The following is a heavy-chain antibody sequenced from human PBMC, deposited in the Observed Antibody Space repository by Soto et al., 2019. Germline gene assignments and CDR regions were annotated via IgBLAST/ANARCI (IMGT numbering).Heavy chain of an antibody. J-gene: IGHJ4*02. Sequence: QVQLVESGGGVVQPGRSLRLSCAASGFTFRSYAMHWVRQAPGKGLEWVAVISYDGSNKYYADSVKGRFTISRDNSKNSLYLQMNSLGAEDTAVYYCARDNYGDYYFDYWGQGTLVTVSS. CDR2: ISYDGSNK. D-gene: IGHD4-17*01. V-gene: IGHV3-30-3*01. CDR3: ARDNYGDYYFDY. CDR1: GFTFRSYA.